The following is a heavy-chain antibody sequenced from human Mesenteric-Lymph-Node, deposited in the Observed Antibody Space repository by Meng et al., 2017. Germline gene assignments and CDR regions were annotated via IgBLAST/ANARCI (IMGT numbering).Heavy chain of an antibody. CDR1: GYSISSGYY. V-gene: IGHV4-38-2*01. CDR2: IYYSGST. Sequence: ESLKISCAVSGYSISSGYYWGWIRQPPGKGLEWIGTIYYSGSTYYNPSLKSRVTISVDTSKNQFSLKLSSVTAADTAVYYCARVEGSWYLGSGYWGQGTLVTVSS. CDR3: ARVEGSWYLGSGY. J-gene: IGHJ4*02. D-gene: IGHD6-13*01.